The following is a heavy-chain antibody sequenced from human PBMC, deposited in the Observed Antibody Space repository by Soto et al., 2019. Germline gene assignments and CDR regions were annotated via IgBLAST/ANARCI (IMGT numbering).Heavy chain of an antibody. CDR2: IYDSGSI. V-gene: IGHV4-30-2*01. J-gene: IGHJ3*02. CDR1: VESVNSDHDS. CDR3: ARDTSVTPGKAFDS. Sequence: TLSLTCGVSVESVNSDHDSWIWIRQPPGKGLEWIGEIYDSGSIYYNPSLKSRVTISPGRSKNYYSLKLSSVTAADTAIYYCARDTSVTPGKAFDSWGQGTMVTVSS. D-gene: IGHD4-17*01.